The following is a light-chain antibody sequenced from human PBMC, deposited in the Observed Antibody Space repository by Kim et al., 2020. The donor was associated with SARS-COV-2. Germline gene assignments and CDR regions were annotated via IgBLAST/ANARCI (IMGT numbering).Light chain of an antibody. V-gene: IGLV3-19*01. Sequence: SSELPQDPAVSVALGQTVRITCRGDSLRSYYATWYQQKPRQAPVLVIYGKNNRPSGIPDRFSGSSSGNTASLTITGAQADDEADYYCKSRGTSGNVVFGGGTQLTVL. CDR3: KSRGTSGNVV. CDR2: GKN. J-gene: IGLJ2*01. CDR1: SLRSYY.